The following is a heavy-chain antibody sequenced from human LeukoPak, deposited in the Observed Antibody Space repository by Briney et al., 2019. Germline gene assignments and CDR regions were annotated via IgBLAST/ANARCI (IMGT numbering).Heavy chain of an antibody. CDR1: GFTFSSYG. CDR3: ARGGAAAGTRGNDF. J-gene: IGHJ4*02. CDR2: INGNGGST. V-gene: IGHV3-64*01. D-gene: IGHD6-13*01. Sequence: PGGSLRLSCAASGFTFSSYGMHWVRQAPGKGLEYVSAINGNGGSTYYANSVKGRFTIYRDNSKNTLYLQMGSLRAEDMAVYYCARGGAAAGTRGNDFWGQGTLVTVSP.